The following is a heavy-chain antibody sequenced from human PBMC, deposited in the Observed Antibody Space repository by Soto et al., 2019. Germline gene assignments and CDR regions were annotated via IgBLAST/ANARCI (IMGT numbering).Heavy chain of an antibody. V-gene: IGHV4-4*02. J-gene: IGHJ4*02. CDR3: ARVIFGYCSSNSCYAPVAGGYFDY. CDR1: RGSISSSNG. D-gene: IGHD2-2*01. CDR2: IYHSGST. Sequence: PSETLSLACAVSRGSISSSNGWGWVRQTPGKGLEWIGEIYHSGSTNYNPSLRSRVTISVDKSKNQFSLKLSSVTAADTAVYYCARVIFGYCSSNSCYAPVAGGYFDYWGQGTLVTVSS.